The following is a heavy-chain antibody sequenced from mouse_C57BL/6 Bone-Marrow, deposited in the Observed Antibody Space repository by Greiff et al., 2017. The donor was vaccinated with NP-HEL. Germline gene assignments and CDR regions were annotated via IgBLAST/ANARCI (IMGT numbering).Heavy chain of an antibody. V-gene: IGHV1-81*01. CDR1: GYTFTSYG. J-gene: IGHJ3*01. CDR3: ASPYYYGSSYGFAY. CDR2: LYPRSGNT. Sequence: VQLQQSGAELARPGASVKLSCKASGYTFTSYGISWVKQRTGQGLEWIGELYPRSGNTYYNEKFKSKATLTVDKSSSTAYMQLSSLTSEDSAVYYCASPYYYGSSYGFAYWGQGTLVSVSA. D-gene: IGHD1-1*01.